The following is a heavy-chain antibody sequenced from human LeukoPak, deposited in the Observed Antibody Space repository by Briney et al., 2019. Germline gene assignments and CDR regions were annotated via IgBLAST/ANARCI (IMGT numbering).Heavy chain of an antibody. Sequence: GGSLRLSCAASGFTFSSYAMHWVRQAPGKGLEWVAVISYDGSNKYYADFVKGRFTISRDNSKNTLYLQMNSLRAEDTAVYYCARDGWELSWGQGTLVTVSS. CDR1: GFTFSSYA. D-gene: IGHD1-26*01. CDR3: ARDGWELS. V-gene: IGHV3-30*04. CDR2: ISYDGSNK. J-gene: IGHJ5*02.